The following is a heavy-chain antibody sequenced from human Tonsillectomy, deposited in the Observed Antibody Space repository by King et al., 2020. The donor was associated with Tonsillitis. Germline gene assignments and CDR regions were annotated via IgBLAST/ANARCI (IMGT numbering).Heavy chain of an antibody. CDR1: GGTFSSYA. Sequence: YKTSGGTFSSYASSWVRQAPGQGLEWVGGIIPILGIANYAQKFQGRVTITADKSPSTAYIELSRLRSDDTAVYYCARDGRSCGLDWRQGTRVTLSS. J-gene: IGHJ4*02. D-gene: IGHD6-19*01. CDR2: IIPILGIA. CDR3: ARDGRSCGLD. V-gene: IGHV1-69*10.